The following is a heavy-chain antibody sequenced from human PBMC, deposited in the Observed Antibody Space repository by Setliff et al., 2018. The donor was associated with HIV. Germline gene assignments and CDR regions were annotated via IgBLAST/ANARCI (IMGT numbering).Heavy chain of an antibody. CDR2: VFYSGST. Sequence: SETLSLTCSVSGDSINSRPYYYGWLRQPPGKGLEWIGNVFYSGSTYYNPSLKSRVSMSIDTSRNQFSLKLTSVTAADTAVYYCASGEDSGSYGEPFNSWGQGALVTVSS. J-gene: IGHJ5*02. CDR3: ASGEDSGSYGEPFNS. CDR1: GDSINSRPYY. D-gene: IGHD1-26*01. V-gene: IGHV4-39*01.